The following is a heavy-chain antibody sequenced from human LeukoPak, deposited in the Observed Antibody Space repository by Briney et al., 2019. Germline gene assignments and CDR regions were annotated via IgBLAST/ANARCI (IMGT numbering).Heavy chain of an antibody. CDR3: ARQGPIVVVPAPPDY. CDR1: GYTFTGYY. D-gene: IGHD2-2*01. Sequence: ASVKVSCKASGYTFTGYYMHWVRQAPGQGLEWMGWINPNSGGTNYAQKFQGRVTMTRDTSISTAYMELSRLRSDDTAVYYCARQGPIVVVPAPPDYWGQGTLVTVPS. CDR2: INPNSGGT. V-gene: IGHV1-2*02. J-gene: IGHJ4*02.